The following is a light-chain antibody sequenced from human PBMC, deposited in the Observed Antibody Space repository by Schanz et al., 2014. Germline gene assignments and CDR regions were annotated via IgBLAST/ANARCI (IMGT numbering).Light chain of an antibody. V-gene: IGLV7-43*01. CDR3: FLLLSSGWV. Sequence: QAVVTQEPSLTVSPGGTVTLTCASSTGAVTSGSFPTWFQQKPGQAPRALIYSTNNKHSWTPARFSGSLLGGKAALTLSGAQTEDEADYFCFLLLSSGWVFGGGTKLTVL. CDR1: TGAVTSGSF. J-gene: IGLJ3*02. CDR2: STN.